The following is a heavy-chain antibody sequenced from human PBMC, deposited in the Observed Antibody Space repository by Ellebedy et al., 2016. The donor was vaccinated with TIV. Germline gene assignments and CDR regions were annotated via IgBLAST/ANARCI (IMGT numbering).Heavy chain of an antibody. D-gene: IGHD1-1*01. J-gene: IGHJ4*02. Sequence: AASVKVSCKASGYTFSSNDISWVRQAPGQGLEWMGWISAYNGNTNYAQKLQGRVTITTDTSTSTAYMELRSLRSDDTAVYYCARGPFPFKYNFDYWGQGTLVTVSS. CDR1: GYTFSSND. CDR2: ISAYNGNT. V-gene: IGHV1-18*04. CDR3: ARGPFPFKYNFDY.